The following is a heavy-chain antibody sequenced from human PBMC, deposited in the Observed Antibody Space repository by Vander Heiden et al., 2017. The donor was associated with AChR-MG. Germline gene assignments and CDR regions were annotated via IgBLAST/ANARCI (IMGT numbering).Heavy chain of an antibody. J-gene: IGHJ6*02. CDR2: IIPIFGTA. D-gene: IGHD2-21*01. CDR3: ARRDVDPYYYGMDV. CDR1: GGTCSSYA. Sequence: QVQLVQSGAEVKKPGSSVKVSCKASGGTCSSYAISWVRQAPGQGLEWMGGIIPIFGTANYAQKFQGRVTITADKSTSTAYMELSSLRSEDTAVYYCARRDVDPYYYGMDVWGQGTTVTVSS. V-gene: IGHV1-69*06.